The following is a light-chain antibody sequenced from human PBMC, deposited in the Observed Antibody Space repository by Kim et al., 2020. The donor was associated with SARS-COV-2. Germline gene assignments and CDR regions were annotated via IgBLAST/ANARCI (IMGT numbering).Light chain of an antibody. Sequence: NQLTQSPSFLSAAVGDRVTITCRASQGISSSLAWYQQKPGQGPKLLIYAASTLQSGVPSRFSGSGSGTEFTLTISSLQPEDFATYYCQQFTSYPLTFGGGTKVDIK. CDR3: QQFTSYPLT. CDR1: QGISSS. V-gene: IGKV1-9*01. J-gene: IGKJ4*01. CDR2: AAS.